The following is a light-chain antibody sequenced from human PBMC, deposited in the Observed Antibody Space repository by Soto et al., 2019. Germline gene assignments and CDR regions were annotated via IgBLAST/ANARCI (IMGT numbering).Light chain of an antibody. V-gene: IGKV3-20*01. CDR2: GAS. CDR1: QSVSTSQ. J-gene: IGKJ1*01. Sequence: EIVMTQSPATLSVSPGERATLSCRASQSVSTSQLAWYQQKPGQAPRLLIFGASSRATGIPDRFRGSGSGTDFTLTISRLEPEDFAVYYCQQYGSSPWTFGQGTKVDIK. CDR3: QQYGSSPWT.